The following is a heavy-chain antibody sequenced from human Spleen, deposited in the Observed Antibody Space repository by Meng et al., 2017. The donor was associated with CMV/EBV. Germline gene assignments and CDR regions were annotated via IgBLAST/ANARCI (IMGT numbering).Heavy chain of an antibody. CDR2: MIYSGGA. V-gene: IGHV4-61*01. J-gene: IGHJ4*02. CDR3: ARIDFWSGPFDY. CDR1: GGSVSRESYY. D-gene: IGHD3-3*01. Sequence: CPVSGGSVSRESYYLSWLRQPPGQGLEYIGHMIYSGGAHYNPSLKSRGSISIDASKTQFSLKLRSVTAADTAVYYCARIDFWSGPFDYWSQGSLVTVSS.